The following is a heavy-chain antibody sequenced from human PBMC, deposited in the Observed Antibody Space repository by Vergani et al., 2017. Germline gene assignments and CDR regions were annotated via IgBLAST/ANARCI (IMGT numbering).Heavy chain of an antibody. CDR1: GGSFSGYY. CDR2: INHSGST. CDR3: AREVVPAAIVGYYYYYMDV. D-gene: IGHD2-2*02. J-gene: IGHJ6*03. V-gene: IGHV4-34*01. Sequence: QVQLQQWGAGLLKPSETLSLTCAVYGGSFSGYYWSWIRQPPGKGLEWIGEINHSGSTNYNPSLKSRVTISVDTSKNQFSLKLSSVTAADTAAYYCAREVVPAAIVGYYYYYMDVWGKGTTVTVSS.